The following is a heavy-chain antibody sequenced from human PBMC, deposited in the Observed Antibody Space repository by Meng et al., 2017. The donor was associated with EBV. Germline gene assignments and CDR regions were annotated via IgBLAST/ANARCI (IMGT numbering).Heavy chain of an antibody. V-gene: IGHV4-39*07. Sequence: QLQLQESGPGQVKPSETLSLTCTVSGDSISSFYYWAWLRQPPGRGLEWIGSAHYSGRTYYSPSLRSRVTISVDTSKNQFSLKLSSVTAADTAVYYCARSSPVRFGELSNWGQGTLVTVSS. CDR1: GDSISSFYY. CDR3: ARSSPVRFGELSN. CDR2: AHYSGRT. D-gene: IGHD3-10*01. J-gene: IGHJ4*02.